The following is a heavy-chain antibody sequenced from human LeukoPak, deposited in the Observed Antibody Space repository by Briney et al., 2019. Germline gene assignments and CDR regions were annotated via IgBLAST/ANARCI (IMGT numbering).Heavy chain of an antibody. CDR3: ARHSDYYYYYMVV. CDR2: IYPGDSDT. J-gene: IGHJ6*03. CDR1: GYSFTIYW. V-gene: IGHV5-51*01. Sequence: GESLKISCKGSGYSFTIYWIGWVRQMPGKGLEWMGIIYPGDSDTRYSPSFQGQVTISADKSISTAYLQWSSLKASDTAMYYCARHSDYYYYYMVVWGKGTTVTVSS.